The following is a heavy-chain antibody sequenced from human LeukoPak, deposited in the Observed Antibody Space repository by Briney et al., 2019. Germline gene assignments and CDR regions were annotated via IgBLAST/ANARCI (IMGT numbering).Heavy chain of an antibody. Sequence: SETLSLTCTVSGGSTGSYDWSWIRQPPGKGLEWIGYIYYSGSTNYNPSLKSRVTISVDTSKNQFSLKLSSVTAADTAVYYCARDQDYYYGMDVWGQGTTVTVSS. V-gene: IGHV4-59*01. CDR2: IYYSGST. CDR3: ARDQDYYYGMDV. CDR1: GGSTGSYD. J-gene: IGHJ6*02.